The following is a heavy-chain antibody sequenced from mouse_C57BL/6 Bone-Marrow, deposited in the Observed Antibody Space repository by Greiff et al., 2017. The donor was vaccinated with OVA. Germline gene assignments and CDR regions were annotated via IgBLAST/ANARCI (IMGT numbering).Heavy chain of an antibody. J-gene: IGHJ1*03. V-gene: IGHV2-2*01. CDR1: GFSLTSYG. CDR3: ARKDCGSSFWYFDV. Sequence: VQGVESGPGLVQPSQSLSITCTVSGFSLTSYGVHWVRQSPGKGLEWLGVIWSGGSTDYNAAFISRLSISKDNSKSQVFFKMNSLQADDTAIYYCARKDCGSSFWYFDVWGTGTTVTVSS. CDR2: IWSGGST. D-gene: IGHD1-1*01.